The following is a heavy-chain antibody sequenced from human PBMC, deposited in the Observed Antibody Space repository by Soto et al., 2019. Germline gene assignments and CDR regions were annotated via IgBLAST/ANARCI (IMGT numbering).Heavy chain of an antibody. V-gene: IGHV3-7*01. CDR3: AREDCSSTSCYRGTWFDP. J-gene: IGHJ5*02. CDR2: IKQDGSEK. Sequence: GGSLRLSCAASGFTFSSYWMSWVRQAPGKGLEWVANIKQDGSEKYYVDSVKGRFTISRDNAKNSLYLQMNSLRAEDTAVYYCAREDCSSTSCYRGTWFDPWGQGTLVTVSS. CDR1: GFTFSSYW. D-gene: IGHD2-2*01.